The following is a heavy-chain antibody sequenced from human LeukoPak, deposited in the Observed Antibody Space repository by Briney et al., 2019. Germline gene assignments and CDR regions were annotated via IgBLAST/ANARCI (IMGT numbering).Heavy chain of an antibody. CDR2: IYYSGST. J-gene: IGHJ6*03. D-gene: IGHD6-6*01. V-gene: IGHV4-59*01. Sequence: PSETLSLACSVHLGSISSYYWGWIRQPPGKGLEWIGYIYYSGSTNYNPALKSRGTISVDTSKNQFSLKLSSVTAADTAMYYCARGRIAARPYFYNYMDVWGKGTTVTVSS. CDR3: ARGRIAARPYFYNYMDV. CDR1: LGSISSYY.